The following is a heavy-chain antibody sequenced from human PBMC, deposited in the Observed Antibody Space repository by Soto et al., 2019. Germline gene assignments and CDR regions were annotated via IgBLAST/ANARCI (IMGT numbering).Heavy chain of an antibody. CDR2: IIPIFGTT. J-gene: IGHJ4*02. CDR3: ATPDTAVGGX. Sequence: SVKVSCKASGGTFSSYAISWVRQAPGQGIEWMGVIIPIFGTTNYAQKFQGRVTITADESASTVYMELSSLKSEDTAVYYCATPDTAVGGXWGQGTLVTVSX. V-gene: IGHV1-69*13. CDR1: GGTFSSYA. D-gene: IGHD5-18*01.